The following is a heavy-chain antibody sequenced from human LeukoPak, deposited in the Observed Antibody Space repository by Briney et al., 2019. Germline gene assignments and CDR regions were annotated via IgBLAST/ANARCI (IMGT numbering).Heavy chain of an antibody. V-gene: IGHV3-21*06. CDR2: ISPSRDNV. CDR1: GFTFSRSG. Sequence: GGSLRLSCVGSGFTFSRSGVNWVRQAPGKGLEWVSSISPSRDNVHYADSVKGRFTISRDNAENSLFLHMNVLRAEDTAVYYCARDVDRGHLIQGISYFCGMHFWGQGTGVTVSS. D-gene: IGHD5-18*01. J-gene: IGHJ6*02. CDR3: ARDVDRGHLIQGISYFCGMHF.